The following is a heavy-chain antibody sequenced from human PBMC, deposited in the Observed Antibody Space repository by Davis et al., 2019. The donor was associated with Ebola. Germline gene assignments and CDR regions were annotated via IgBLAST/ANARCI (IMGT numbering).Heavy chain of an antibody. J-gene: IGHJ6*02. CDR2: IYYSGAT. Sequence: MPSETLSLTCTVSGDSISGNFWSWIRQPSGKGLEWIGYIYYSGATKYNPSLQSRVTISVDTSKNQFSLKLSSVTAADTAVYYCARTMIVEAGMDVWGQGTTVTVSS. V-gene: IGHV4-59*08. CDR1: GDSISGNF. D-gene: IGHD3-22*01. CDR3: ARTMIVEAGMDV.